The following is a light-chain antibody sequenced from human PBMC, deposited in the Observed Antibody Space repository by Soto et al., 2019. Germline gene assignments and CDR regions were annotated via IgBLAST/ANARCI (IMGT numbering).Light chain of an antibody. J-gene: IGLJ2*01. CDR2: SNT. V-gene: IGLV1-44*01. CDR1: SSNVGTNT. CDR3: ATWDDILNGPV. Sequence: QAVVTQPPSASGTPGQSVTISCSGSSSNVGTNTVSWYLQLPGTAPRLLIYSNTLRPSGVPDRFSASRSGTSASLAISGLQSGDEADYYCATWDDILNGPVFGGGTQLTVL.